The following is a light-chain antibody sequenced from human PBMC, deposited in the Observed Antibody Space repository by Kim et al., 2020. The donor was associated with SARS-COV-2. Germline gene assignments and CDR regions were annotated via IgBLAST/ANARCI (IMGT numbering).Light chain of an antibody. CDR2: QDT. CDR1: KLGNKY. Sequence: SYELTQPPSVSVSPGQTASITCSGDKLGNKYVLWYQQKPGQSPVLVIFQDTKRPSGIPERFSGSNSGNTATLTISGTQAMDEADYYCQAWDRSTAVFGGGTQLTVL. V-gene: IGLV3-1*01. J-gene: IGLJ3*02. CDR3: QAWDRSTAV.